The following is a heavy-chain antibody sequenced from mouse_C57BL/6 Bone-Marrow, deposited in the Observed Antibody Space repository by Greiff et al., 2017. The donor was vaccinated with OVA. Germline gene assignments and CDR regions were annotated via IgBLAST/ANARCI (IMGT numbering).Heavy chain of an antibody. CDR2: IYPGSGNT. Sequence: QVQLQQSGAELVRPGASVKLSCKASGYTFTDYYINWVKQRPGQGLEWIARIYPGSGNTYYNEKFKGKATLTAEKSSSTAYMQLSSLTSEDSAVYCCAREDYAYWGQGTLVTVSA. V-gene: IGHV1-76*01. CDR3: AREDYAY. J-gene: IGHJ3*01. CDR1: GYTFTDYY. D-gene: IGHD2-13*01.